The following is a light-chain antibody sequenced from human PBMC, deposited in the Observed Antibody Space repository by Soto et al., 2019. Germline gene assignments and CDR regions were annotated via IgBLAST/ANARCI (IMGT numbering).Light chain of an antibody. Sequence: QHVLTQSPSASASLGASVKLNCTLSSGHSSYAIAWHQQQPEKGPRFLMKLNSDGSHSKGDGISDRFSGSSSGAERYLTISSLQSEDEADYYCQTWGADSVIFGGGTKLTVL. CDR1: SGHSSYA. CDR3: QTWGADSVI. J-gene: IGLJ2*01. V-gene: IGLV4-69*01. CDR2: LNSDGSH.